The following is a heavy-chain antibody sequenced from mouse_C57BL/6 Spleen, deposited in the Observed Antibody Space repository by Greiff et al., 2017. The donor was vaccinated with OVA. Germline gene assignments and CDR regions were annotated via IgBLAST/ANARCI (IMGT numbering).Heavy chain of an antibody. V-gene: IGHV1-74*01. Sequence: QVQLQQPGAELVKPGASVKVSCKASGYTFTSYWMHWVKQRPGQGLEWIGRIHPSDSDTNYNQKFKGKATLTVDKSSSTAYMQLSSLTSEDSAVYYCAIPLYSNYGFAYWGQGTLVTVSA. CDR3: AIPLYSNYGFAY. J-gene: IGHJ3*01. D-gene: IGHD2-5*01. CDR1: GYTFTSYW. CDR2: IHPSDSDT.